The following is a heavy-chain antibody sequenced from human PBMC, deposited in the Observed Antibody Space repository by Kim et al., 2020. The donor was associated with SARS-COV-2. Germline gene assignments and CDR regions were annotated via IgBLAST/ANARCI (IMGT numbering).Heavy chain of an antibody. Sequence: SETLSLTCTVSGGSISSYSWSWIRQPPGKGLEWIGYIYYSGSTNYNPSLKSRVTISVDTSKNQFSLKLSTVTAADTAVYYCARHHAYYDYGMDVWGQGTTVTVSS. CDR2: IYYSGST. V-gene: IGHV4-59*13. CDR3: ARHHAYYDYGMDV. CDR1: GGSISSYS. J-gene: IGHJ6*02.